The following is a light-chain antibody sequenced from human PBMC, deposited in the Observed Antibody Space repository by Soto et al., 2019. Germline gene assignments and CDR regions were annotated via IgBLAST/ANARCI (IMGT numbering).Light chain of an antibody. CDR3: MQGTHWPRT. CDR1: QSLVYSDGSTH. Sequence: DVVLTQSPLSLPVTLGQPASISCTPSQSLVYSDGSTHLSWFQQRPGQSPRRLIYSVSNRGSGVPDRFSGSGSGTDFTLKISRVEAEDVGVYYCMQGTHWPRTFGQGTKLEIK. V-gene: IGKV2-30*01. CDR2: SVS. J-gene: IGKJ2*01.